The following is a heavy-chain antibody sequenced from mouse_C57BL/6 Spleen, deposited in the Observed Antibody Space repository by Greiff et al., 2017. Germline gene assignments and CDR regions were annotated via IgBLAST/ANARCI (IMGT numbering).Heavy chain of an antibody. CDR2: ISNLAYSI. V-gene: IGHV5-15*01. CDR3: ARQFDYDYAMDY. J-gene: IGHJ4*01. Sequence: EVQGVESGGGLVQPGGSLKLSCAASGFTFSDYGMAWVRQAPRKGPEWVAFISNLAYSIYYADTVTGRFTISRENAKHTLHLEMSSLRSEDTAMYYCARQFDYDYAMDYWGQGTSVTVSS. D-gene: IGHD2-4*01. CDR1: GFTFSDYG.